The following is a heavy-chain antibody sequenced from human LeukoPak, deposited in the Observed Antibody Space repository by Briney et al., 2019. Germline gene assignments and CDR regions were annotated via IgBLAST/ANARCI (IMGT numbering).Heavy chain of an antibody. Sequence: PSETLSLTCTVSGGSISSYYWSWIRQPPGKGPEWIGYIYYSGSTNYNPSLKSRVTISVNTSKNQFSLKLSSVTAADTAVYYCARAPDYYYYYYMDVWGKGTTVTVSS. CDR1: GGSISSYY. V-gene: IGHV4-59*01. CDR2: IYYSGST. CDR3: ARAPDYYYYYYMDV. J-gene: IGHJ6*03.